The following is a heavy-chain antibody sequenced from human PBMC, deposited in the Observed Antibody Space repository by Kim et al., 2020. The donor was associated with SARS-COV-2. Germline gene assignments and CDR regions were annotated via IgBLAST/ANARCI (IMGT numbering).Heavy chain of an antibody. V-gene: IGHV4-59*08. CDR1: GGSISSYY. D-gene: IGHD5-18*01. CDR2: IYYSGST. J-gene: IGHJ4*02. Sequence: SETLSLTCTVSGGSISSYYWSWIRQPPGKGLEWIGYIYYSGSTNYNPSLKSRVTISVDTSKNQFSLKLSSVTAADTAVYYCARHPIGYSYGPGFDYWGQGTLVPVSS. CDR3: ARHPIGYSYGPGFDY.